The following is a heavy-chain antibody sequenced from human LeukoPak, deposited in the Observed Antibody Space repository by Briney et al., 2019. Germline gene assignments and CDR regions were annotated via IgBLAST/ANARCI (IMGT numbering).Heavy chain of an antibody. D-gene: IGHD1-1*01. Sequence: PGGSLRLSCEASGFPFMTCAMNWIRQSPGKGLEWVAFLTRGSSNIQYAESVKGRFTISRDNGKDSLFLQMNSLRVEDTAVYYCARVVPVHEYYNSYMDVWGKGTTVTVSS. J-gene: IGHJ6*03. CDR3: ARVVPVHEYYNSYMDV. V-gene: IGHV3-48*01. CDR2: LTRGSSNI. CDR1: GFPFMTCA.